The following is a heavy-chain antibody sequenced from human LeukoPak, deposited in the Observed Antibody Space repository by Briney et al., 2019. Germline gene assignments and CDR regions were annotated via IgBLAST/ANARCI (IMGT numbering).Heavy chain of an antibody. J-gene: IGHJ5*02. D-gene: IGHD3-10*01. CDR2: INRSGST. CDR3: ARATMVRGVIRRKDWFDP. V-gene: IGHV4-34*01. Sequence: SETLSLTCAVYGGSFSGYYWSWIRQPPGKGLEWIGEINRSGSTNYNPSLKSRVTISVDTSKSQFSLKLSSVTAADTAVYYCARATMVRGVIRRKDWFDPWGQGTLVTVSS. CDR1: GGSFSGYY.